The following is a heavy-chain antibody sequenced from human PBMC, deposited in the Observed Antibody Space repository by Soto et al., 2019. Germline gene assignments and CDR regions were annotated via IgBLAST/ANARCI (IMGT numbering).Heavy chain of an antibody. CDR3: ARPGGSGSPTLWYFDY. CDR2: IIPILGIA. J-gene: IGHJ4*02. D-gene: IGHD3-10*01. V-gene: IGHV1-69*02. CDR1: GGTFSSYT. Sequence: QVQLVQSGAEVKKPGSSVKVSCKASGGTFSSYTISWVRQAPGQGLEWMGRIIPILGIANYAQKFQGRVTITADKSTSTAYMALSSLRSEDTAVYYCARPGGSGSPTLWYFDYWGQGTLVTVSS.